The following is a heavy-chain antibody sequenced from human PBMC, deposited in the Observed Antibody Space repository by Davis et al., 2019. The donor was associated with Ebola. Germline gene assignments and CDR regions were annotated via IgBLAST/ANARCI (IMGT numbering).Heavy chain of an antibody. CDR3: VRLDSQRYIDS. D-gene: IGHD3/OR15-3a*01. J-gene: IGHJ4*02. CDR1: GGSISSSSYY. CDR2: IYYSGST. V-gene: IGHV4-39*01. Sequence: MPSETLSLTCTVSGGSISSSSYYWGWIRQPPGKGLEWIGSIYYSGSTYYNPSLKSRITISVDTSKNQFSLKLSSVTAADTAVYYCVRLDSQRYIDSWGQGTLVTVSS.